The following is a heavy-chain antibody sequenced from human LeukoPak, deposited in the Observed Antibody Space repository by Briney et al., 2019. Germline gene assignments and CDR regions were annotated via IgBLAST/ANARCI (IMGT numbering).Heavy chain of an antibody. CDR3: ARRGGYQLPKGYYYYYMDV. J-gene: IGHJ6*03. V-gene: IGHV1-69*01. CDR2: IIPIFGTA. D-gene: IGHD2-2*01. CDR1: GGTFSSYA. Sequence: SVKVSCKASGGTFSSYAISWVRQAPGQGLEWMGGIIPIFGTANYAQKFQGRVTITADESTSTAYMELSSLRSEDTAVYYCARRGGYQLPKGYYYYYMDVWGKGTTVTVSS.